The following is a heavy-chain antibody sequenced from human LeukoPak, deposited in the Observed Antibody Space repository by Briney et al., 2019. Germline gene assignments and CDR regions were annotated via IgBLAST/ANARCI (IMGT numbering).Heavy chain of an antibody. J-gene: IGHJ4*02. V-gene: IGHV3-43*02. Sequence: GGSLRLSCAASGFTFSSYAMSWVRQAPGKGLEWVSAISGSGGSTYYADSVKGRFTISRDNSKNSLYLQMNSPRTEDTALYYCAKGDGYYGSGSYYKLLDYWGQGTLVTVSS. CDR3: AKGDGYYGSGSYYKLLDY. CDR2: ISGSGGST. CDR1: GFTFSSYA. D-gene: IGHD3-10*01.